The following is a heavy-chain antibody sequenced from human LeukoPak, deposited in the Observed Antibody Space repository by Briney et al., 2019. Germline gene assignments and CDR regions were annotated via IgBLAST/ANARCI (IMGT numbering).Heavy chain of an antibody. CDR1: GGTFSSYA. V-gene: IGHV1-69*13. CDR2: IIPIFGTA. Sequence: SVNVSCKASGGTFSSYAISWVRQAPGQGLEWMGGIIPIFGTANYAQKFQGRVTITADESTSTAYMELSSLRSEDTAVYYCARVWDGYNYFDYWGQGTLVTVSS. J-gene: IGHJ4*02. D-gene: IGHD5-24*01. CDR3: ARVWDGYNYFDY.